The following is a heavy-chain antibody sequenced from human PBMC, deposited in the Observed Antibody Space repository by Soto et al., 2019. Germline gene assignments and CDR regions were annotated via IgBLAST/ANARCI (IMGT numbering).Heavy chain of an antibody. J-gene: IGHJ6*03. CDR3: ATSRITIFGVVGYYYMDV. D-gene: IGHD3-3*01. V-gene: IGHV1-18*01. Sequence: GASVKVSCKASGYAFTSYAISWVRQAPGQGLEWMGWISAYNGNTNYAQKLQGRVTMTTDTSTSTAYMELRSLRSDDTAVYYCATSRITIFGVVGYYYMDVWGKGTTVTVSS. CDR1: GYAFTSYA. CDR2: ISAYNGNT.